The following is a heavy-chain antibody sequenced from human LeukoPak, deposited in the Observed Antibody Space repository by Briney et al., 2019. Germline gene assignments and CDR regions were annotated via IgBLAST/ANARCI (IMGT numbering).Heavy chain of an antibody. J-gene: IGHJ4*02. CDR1: GFTFSSYA. CDR2: ISGSGGST. V-gene: IGHV3-23*01. Sequence: GGSLRLSCAASGFTFSSYAMTWVRQAPGKGLEWVSAISGSGGSTYYADSVKGRFTISRDNSKNTPYLQMNSLRAEDTAVYYCAKVGPRDGYREYYFDYWGQGTLVTVSS. CDR3: AKVGPRDGYREYYFDY. D-gene: IGHD5-24*01.